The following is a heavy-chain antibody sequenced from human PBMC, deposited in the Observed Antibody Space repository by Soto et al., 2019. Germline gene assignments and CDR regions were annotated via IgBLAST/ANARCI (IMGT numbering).Heavy chain of an antibody. CDR2: IYYSGST. J-gene: IGHJ4*02. V-gene: IGHV4-39*01. CDR1: GGSISSSSYY. Sequence: SETLSVTCTVAGGSISSSSYYWGWIRQPPGKGLEWIGSIYYSGSTYYNPSLKSRVTISVDTSKNQFSLKLSSVTAADTAVYYCASAEGYYFDYWGQGTLVTVSS. CDR3: ASAEGYYFDY.